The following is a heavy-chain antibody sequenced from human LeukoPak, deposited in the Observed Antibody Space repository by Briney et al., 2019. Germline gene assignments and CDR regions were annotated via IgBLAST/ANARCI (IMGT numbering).Heavy chain of an antibody. Sequence: GASVKVSFKSSVYTFTGYYMHWVRQAPAQGLEWMGWINPNRGCTNYAQKFEGRVPMTRDTSNSTAYIELSQPRSGDTCLYYCARTDSTEYRSDYYYYYYMDVWGKGTTVTVSS. CDR3: ARTDSTEYRSDYYYYYYMDV. CDR1: VYTFTGYY. J-gene: IGHJ6*03. D-gene: IGHD5-18*01. V-gene: IGHV1-2*02. CDR2: INPNRGCT.